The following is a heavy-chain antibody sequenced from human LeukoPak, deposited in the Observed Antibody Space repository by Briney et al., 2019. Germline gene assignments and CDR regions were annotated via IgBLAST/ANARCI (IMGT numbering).Heavy chain of an antibody. J-gene: IGHJ5*02. CDR1: GGSFSGYY. V-gene: IGHV4-34*01. CDR3: ARGKVAYYDSSGYRWFDP. D-gene: IGHD3-22*01. CDR2: INHSGST. Sequence: PSETLSGTCAVYGGSFSGYYWSWIRQPPWKGLGWIGEINHSGSTNYNPSLKSRVTISVDTSKNQFSLKLSSVTAADTAVYYCARGKVAYYDSSGYRWFDPWGQGTLVTVSS.